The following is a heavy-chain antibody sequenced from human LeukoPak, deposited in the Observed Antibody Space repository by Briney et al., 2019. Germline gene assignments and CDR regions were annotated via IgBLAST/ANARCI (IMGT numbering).Heavy chain of an antibody. Sequence: GESLKISCKGSGYSFTSYWIGWVRQMPGKGLEWMGIIYPGDSDTRYSPSSQGQVTISADKSISTAYLQWSSLKASDTAMYYCARGPLAVVTPWIFDYWGQGTLVTVSS. CDR3: ARGPLAVVTPWIFDY. CDR2: IYPGDSDT. CDR1: GYSFTSYW. V-gene: IGHV5-51*01. J-gene: IGHJ4*02. D-gene: IGHD4-23*01.